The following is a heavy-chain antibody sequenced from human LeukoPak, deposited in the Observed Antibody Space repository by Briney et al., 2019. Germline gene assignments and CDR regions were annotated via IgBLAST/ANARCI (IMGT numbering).Heavy chain of an antibody. J-gene: IGHJ4*02. D-gene: IGHD3-3*01. V-gene: IGHV1-2*02. Sequence: AAVKLSCKASGYTFTGYYMHWVRQGPGQGLGWMGWINPNSGGTNYAQKFQGRVTMTRDTSISTAYMELSRLRSDDTAVYYCARAPDFWSGTPWFDYWGQGTLVTVSS. CDR3: ARAPDFWSGTPWFDY. CDR2: INPNSGGT. CDR1: GYTFTGYY.